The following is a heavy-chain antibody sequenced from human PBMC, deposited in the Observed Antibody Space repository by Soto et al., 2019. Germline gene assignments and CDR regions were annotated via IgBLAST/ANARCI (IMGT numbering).Heavy chain of an antibody. J-gene: IGHJ6*02. CDR3: ASYRAQLFLYGMDV. CDR1: GYTFTSYV. V-gene: IGHV1-18*01. CDR2: ISAYNGNT. Sequence: QVQLVQSGAEVKKPGASVKVSCKASGYTFTSYVISWVRQAPGQGLEWMGWISAYNGNTNYAQKLQGRVTMTTDTATSTAYMELRSLRSDDTAVYYCASYRAQLFLYGMDVCGHGATVTVSS. D-gene: IGHD3-16*02.